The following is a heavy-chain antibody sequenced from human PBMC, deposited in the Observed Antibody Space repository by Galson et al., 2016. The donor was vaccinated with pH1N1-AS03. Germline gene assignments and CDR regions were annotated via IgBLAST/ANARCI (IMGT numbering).Heavy chain of an antibody. D-gene: IGHD1-26*01. CDR3: ARGLTWGYSGSTHFDY. V-gene: IGHV4-59*08. J-gene: IGHJ4*02. CDR2: IYFSGS. CDR1: GGSIENYY. Sequence: SETLSLTCTISGGSIENYYWTWIRQSPEKGLEWIGYIYFSGSKYNPSLKSRLTMSVDTSKNQFSLRLTSLTAADTAVYYCARGLTWGYSGSTHFDYWGRGTLVTVSS.